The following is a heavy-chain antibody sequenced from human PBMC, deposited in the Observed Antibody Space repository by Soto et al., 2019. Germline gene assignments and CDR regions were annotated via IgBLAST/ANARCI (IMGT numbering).Heavy chain of an antibody. V-gene: IGHV3-11*01. D-gene: IGHD1-20*01. CDR3: ARGRVTGTY. Sequence: PWGSLRLSCAASGFTFMDYYMIFIRQSPLKGLEWVSYISDSGTIIYYADSVKGRFTISRDNPKNSLYLQMNTLGAEDTAVYYCARGRVTGTYWGQGTLVTVSS. J-gene: IGHJ4*02. CDR2: ISDSGTII. CDR1: GFTFMDYY.